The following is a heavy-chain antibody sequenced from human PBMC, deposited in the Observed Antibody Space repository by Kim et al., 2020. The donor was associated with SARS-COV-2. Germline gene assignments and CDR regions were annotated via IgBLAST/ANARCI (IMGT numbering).Heavy chain of an antibody. J-gene: IGHJ5*02. V-gene: IGHV3-30*01. CDR3: ARDHYGGNVQPSS. Sequence: YADSVEVRFTNSRDNTEHTLYRQMNSMSAEDTAVYYCARDHYGGNVQPSSWGQGTLVTVSS. D-gene: IGHD4-17*01.